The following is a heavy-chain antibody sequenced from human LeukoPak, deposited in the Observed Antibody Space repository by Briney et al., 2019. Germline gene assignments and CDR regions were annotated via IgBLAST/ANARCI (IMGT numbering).Heavy chain of an antibody. CDR2: INPNSGGT. CDR3: ARDRAYYDSSGYGN. D-gene: IGHD3-22*01. J-gene: IGHJ4*02. Sequence: ASVKVSCKASGYTFTGYYMHWVRQAPGQGLEWMGWINPNSGGTNYAQKFQGRVTMTRDTSISRAYMELSRLRSDDTAVYYCARDRAYYDSSGYGNWGQGTLVTVSS. CDR1: GYTFTGYY. V-gene: IGHV1-2*02.